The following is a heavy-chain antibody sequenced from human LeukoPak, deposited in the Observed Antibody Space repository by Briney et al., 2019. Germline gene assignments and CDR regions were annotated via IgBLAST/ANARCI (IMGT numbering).Heavy chain of an antibody. CDR2: IRNKLNGYTT. Sequence: AGGSLRLSCAASGFTFSSYSMNWVRQAPGKGLEWVGRIRNKLNGYTTEYAASVKGRFTISGDESRNSLYLQMNSLRAEDTALYYCSRVTAGHYGEYDYWGQGTLVSVSS. D-gene: IGHD4-17*01. V-gene: IGHV3-72*01. CDR3: SRVTAGHYGEYDY. J-gene: IGHJ4*02. CDR1: GFTFSSYS.